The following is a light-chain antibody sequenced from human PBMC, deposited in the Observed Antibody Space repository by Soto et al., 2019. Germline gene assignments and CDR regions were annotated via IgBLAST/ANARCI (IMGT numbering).Light chain of an antibody. CDR1: QSIGIW. J-gene: IGKJ1*01. V-gene: IGKV1-5*03. Sequence: IQMTQSPSTLSASVGDRVAITCRASQSIGIWLAWYQQKPGKAPRFLIYKASTLESGVPSRFSGSGSGTEFSLTISSLQPEDFGSYYCQQYKDYSCTFGQGTKVEIK. CDR2: KAS. CDR3: QQYKDYSCT.